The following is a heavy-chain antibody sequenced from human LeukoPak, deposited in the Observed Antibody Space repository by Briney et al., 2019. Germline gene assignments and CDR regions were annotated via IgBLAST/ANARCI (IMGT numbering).Heavy chain of an antibody. V-gene: IGHV3-23*01. CDR2: ISGSGCSK. Sequence: PGGSLRLSCAASGFTFSSYAMSWVRQAPGKGLEWVSAISGSGCSKYYADSVKGRFTIFRDNSKNTLYLQMNSLRPEDTAVYYCASSLRYYFVYGGQGTLVTVSS. CDR3: ASSLRYYFVY. J-gene: IGHJ4*02. CDR1: GFTFSSYA.